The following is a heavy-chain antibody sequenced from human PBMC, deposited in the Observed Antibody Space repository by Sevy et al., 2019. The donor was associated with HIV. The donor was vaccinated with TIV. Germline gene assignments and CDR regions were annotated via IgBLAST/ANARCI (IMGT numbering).Heavy chain of an antibody. CDR2: VYHTGST. CDR1: GGSISVYY. Sequence: SETLSLTCTVSGGSISVYYWSWVRQPPGKELEYIGDVYHTGSTNYNPSLKSRVTISVDTSNNQFSLKLTSMTASDTTVDYWARAAPVRSGYDSLNWFDPWGQGTLVTVSS. V-gene: IGHV4-59*01. CDR3: ARAAPVRSGYDSLNWFDP. J-gene: IGHJ5*02. D-gene: IGHD5-12*01.